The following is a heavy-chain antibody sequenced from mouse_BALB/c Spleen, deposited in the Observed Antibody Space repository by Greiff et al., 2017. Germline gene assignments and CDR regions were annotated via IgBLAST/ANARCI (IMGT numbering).Heavy chain of an antibody. D-gene: IGHD2-4*01. CDR3: ARGRDYDGVVAY. Sequence: VMLVESGAELARPGASVKMSCKASGYTFTSYTMHWVKQRPGQGLEWIGYLNPSSGYTNYNQKFKDKATLTADKSSSTAYMQLSSLTSEDSAVYYCARGRDYDGVVAYWGQGTLVTVSA. CDR1: GYTFTSYT. V-gene: IGHV1-4*01. CDR2: LNPSSGYT. J-gene: IGHJ3*01.